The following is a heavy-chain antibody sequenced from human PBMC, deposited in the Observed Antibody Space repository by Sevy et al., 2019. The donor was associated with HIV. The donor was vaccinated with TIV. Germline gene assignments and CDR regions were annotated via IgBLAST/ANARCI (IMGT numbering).Heavy chain of an antibody. V-gene: IGHV3-20*04. J-gene: IGHJ4*02. CDR2: INWNGGST. D-gene: IGHD6-19*01. CDR3: ARHLGIVVAGTLMGADY. Sequence: GGSLRLSCAASGFTFDDYGMSWVRQAPGKGLEWVSGINWNGGSTGYADSVKGRFTISRDNAKNSLYLQMNSLRAEDTALYYCARHLGIVVAGTLMGADYWGQGTLVTVSS. CDR1: GFTFDDYG.